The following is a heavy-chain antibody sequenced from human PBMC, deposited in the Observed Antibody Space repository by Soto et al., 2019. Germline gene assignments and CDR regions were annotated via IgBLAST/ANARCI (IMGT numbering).Heavy chain of an antibody. V-gene: IGHV4-30-4*01. CDR3: AGELSTSPEYFDF. J-gene: IGHJ4*02. Sequence: PSETLSLTCTVSGGSISSEYYYWSWIRQPPVKGLEGIGYISYSGRTAYNPSLKSRIIISIDTSKNQFSLSLNSLTAADTAVYYSAGELSTSPEYFDFWGLGTMVTVSS. CDR1: GGSISSEYYY. D-gene: IGHD6-6*01. CDR2: ISYSGRT.